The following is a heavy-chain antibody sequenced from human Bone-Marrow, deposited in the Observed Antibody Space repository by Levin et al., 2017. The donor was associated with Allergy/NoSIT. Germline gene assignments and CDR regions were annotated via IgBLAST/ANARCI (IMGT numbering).Heavy chain of an antibody. CDR1: GFTFSSYS. CDR2: ISSSSSYI. J-gene: IGHJ4*02. CDR3: AREEAVAGTDYFDY. V-gene: IGHV3-21*01. Sequence: PGGSLRLSCAASGFTFSSYSMNWVRQAPGKGLEWVSSISSSSSYIYYADSVKGRFTISRDNAKNSLYLQMNSLRAEDTAVYYCAREEAVAGTDYFDYWGQGTLVTVSS. D-gene: IGHD6-19*01.